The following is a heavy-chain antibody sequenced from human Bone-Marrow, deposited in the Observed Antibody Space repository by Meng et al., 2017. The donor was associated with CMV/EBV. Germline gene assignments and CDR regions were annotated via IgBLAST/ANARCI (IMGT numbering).Heavy chain of an antibody. V-gene: IGHV1-46*01. D-gene: IGHD4-23*01. Sequence: ASVKVSCKASGYTFTSYYMHWVRQAPGQGLERMGIINPSGGSTSYAQKFQGRVTMTRDTSTSTAYMELRSLRSDDTAVYYCARGGWEGYGGNPFGYWGQGTLVTVSS. J-gene: IGHJ4*02. CDR2: INPSGGST. CDR3: ARGGWEGYGGNPFGY. CDR1: GYTFTSYY.